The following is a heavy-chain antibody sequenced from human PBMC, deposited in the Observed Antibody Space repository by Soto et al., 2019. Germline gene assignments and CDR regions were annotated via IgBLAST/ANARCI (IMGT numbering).Heavy chain of an antibody. CDR2: INPNSGGT. D-gene: IGHD3-10*01. Sequence: AAGEVACKGSGYTFTGYYMNWVRQAPGQGLEWMGWINPNSGGTNYAQKFQGWVTMTRDTSISTAYMELSRLRSDDTAVYYCARDPSFITMVRGVIRDSYFDYWRQVTLVPVSS. CDR3: ARDPSFITMVRGVIRDSYFDY. J-gene: IGHJ4*02. CDR1: GYTFTGYY. V-gene: IGHV1-2*04.